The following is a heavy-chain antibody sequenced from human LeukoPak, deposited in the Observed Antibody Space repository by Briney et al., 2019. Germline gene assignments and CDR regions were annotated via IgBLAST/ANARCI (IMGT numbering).Heavy chain of an antibody. Sequence: GGSLRLSCAASGFTFSSYGMHWVRQAPGKGLEWVAFIRYDGSDKYYADSVKGRFTISRDNAKNSLYLQMDSLRAEDTAVYYCARAFCSSTSCYPESPSIWGQGTLVTVSS. V-gene: IGHV3-30*02. CDR2: IRYDGSDK. D-gene: IGHD2-2*01. J-gene: IGHJ4*02. CDR3: ARAFCSSTSCYPESPSI. CDR1: GFTFSSYG.